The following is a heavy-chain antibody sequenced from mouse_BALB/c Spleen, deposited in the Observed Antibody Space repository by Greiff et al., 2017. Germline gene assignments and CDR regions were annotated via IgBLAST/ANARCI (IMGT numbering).Heavy chain of an antibody. CDR3: ARSGITTVVAPFDY. Sequence: QSGPGLVKPSQSLSLTCTVTGYSITSDYAWNWIRQFPGNKLEWMGYISYSGSTSYNPSLKSRISITRDTSKNQFFLQLNSVTTEDTATYYCARSGITTVVAPFDYWGQGTTLTVSS. J-gene: IGHJ2*01. D-gene: IGHD1-1*01. CDR1: GYSITSDYA. CDR2: ISYSGST. V-gene: IGHV3-2*02.